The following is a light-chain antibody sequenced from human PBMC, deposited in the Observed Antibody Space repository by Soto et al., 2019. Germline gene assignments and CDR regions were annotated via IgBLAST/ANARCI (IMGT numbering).Light chain of an antibody. J-gene: IGLJ2*01. CDR2: EVS. V-gene: IGLV2-8*01. CDR3: SSYAGSNNVV. CDR1: SSDVGGCNY. Sequence: QSALTQPPSASGSPGQSVTISCTGTSSDVGGCNYVSWYQQHPGKAPKLMSYEVSKRPSGVPDRFSGSKSGNTASLTVSGLQAADEADYYCSSYAGSNNVVFGGGTKLTVL.